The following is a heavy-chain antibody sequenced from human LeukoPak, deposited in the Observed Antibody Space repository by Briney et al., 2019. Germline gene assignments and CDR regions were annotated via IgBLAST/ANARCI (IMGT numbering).Heavy chain of an antibody. CDR3: ARGSEWELLDY. V-gene: IGHV3-74*01. J-gene: IGHJ4*02. CDR1: GFTFSSYW. Sequence: PGGSLRLSCAASGFTFSSYWMHWVRQAPGKGLVWVSRINSDGSSTSYADSVKGRFTISRDNAKNTLYLQMNSLRAEDTAVYYCARGSEWELLDYWGQGTLVTVSS. CDR2: INSDGSST. D-gene: IGHD1-26*01.